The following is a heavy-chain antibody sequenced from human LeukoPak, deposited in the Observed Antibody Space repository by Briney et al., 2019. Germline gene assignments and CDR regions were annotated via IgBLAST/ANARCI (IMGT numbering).Heavy chain of an antibody. CDR1: GGSFSGYY. D-gene: IGHD1-26*01. CDR3: ARLRRRLVGVTAPTEYFQH. Sequence: SETLSLTCAVYGGSFSGYYWSWIRQPPGKGLEWTGEINHSGSTNYNPSLKSRVTISVDTSKNQFSLKLSSVTAADTAVYYCARLRRRLVGVTAPTEYFQHWGQGTLVTASS. V-gene: IGHV4-34*01. J-gene: IGHJ1*01. CDR2: INHSGST.